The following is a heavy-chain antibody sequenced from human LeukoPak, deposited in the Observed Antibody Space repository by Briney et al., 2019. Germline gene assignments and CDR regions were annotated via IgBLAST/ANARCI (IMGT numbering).Heavy chain of an antibody. J-gene: IGHJ4*02. CDR3: ARTKSGYDPHRRGGYFDY. V-gene: IGHV4-34*01. CDR2: INHSGST. D-gene: IGHD5-12*01. CDR1: GGSFSGYY. Sequence: SETLSLTRAVYGGSFSGYYWSWIRQPPGKGLEWIGEINHSGSTNYNPSLKSRVTISVDTSKNQFSLKLSSVTAADTAVYYCARTKSGYDPHRRGGYFDYWGQGTLVTVSS.